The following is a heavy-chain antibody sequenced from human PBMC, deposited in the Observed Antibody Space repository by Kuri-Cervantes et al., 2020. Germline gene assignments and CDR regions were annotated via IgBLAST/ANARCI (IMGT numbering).Heavy chain of an antibody. V-gene: IGHV3-43*01. Sequence: ETLSLTCAASRFTFDDCAMYWVRQAPGKGLEWVSLISWDGGSTYYADSVKGRFTISRDNSKNSLYLQMNSLRTEDTALYYCAKSSTEITMVRGVTDYGMDVWGQGTTVTVSS. CDR2: ISWDGGST. J-gene: IGHJ6*02. D-gene: IGHD3-10*01. CDR3: AKSSTEITMVRGVTDYGMDV. CDR1: RFTFDDCA.